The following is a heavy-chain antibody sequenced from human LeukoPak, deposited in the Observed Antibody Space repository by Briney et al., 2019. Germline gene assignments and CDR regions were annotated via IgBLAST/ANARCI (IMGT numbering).Heavy chain of an antibody. V-gene: IGHV4-34*01. D-gene: IGHD4-17*01. CDR3: ARLDDYGDYFYY. Sequence: SETLSLTCAVYGGSFRGYYWSWIRQPPGKGLEWIGEINHSGSTNYNPSLKSRVTISVDTSKNQFSLKLSSVTAADTAVYYCARLDDYGDYFYYWGQGTLVTVSS. CDR1: GGSFRGYY. CDR2: INHSGST. J-gene: IGHJ4*02.